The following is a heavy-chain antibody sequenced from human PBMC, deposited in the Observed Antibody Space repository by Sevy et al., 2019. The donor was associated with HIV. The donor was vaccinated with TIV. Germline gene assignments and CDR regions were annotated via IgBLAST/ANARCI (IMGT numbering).Heavy chain of an antibody. CDR1: GFTFNYYN. V-gene: IGHV3-21*06. D-gene: IGHD3-22*01. CDR3: ARNPDYYDSSGFSY. J-gene: IGHJ4*02. Sequence: GGYLRLSCAASGFTFNYYNMNWVRQAPGKGLEWVSSISSGSSYIKYADSVQGRFTISRDNAKTSLYLQMNSLRAEDTAVYYCARNPDYYDSSGFSYWGQGTLVTVSS. CDR2: ISSGSSYI.